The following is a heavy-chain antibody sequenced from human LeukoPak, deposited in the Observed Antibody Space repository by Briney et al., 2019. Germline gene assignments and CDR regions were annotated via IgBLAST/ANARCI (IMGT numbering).Heavy chain of an antibody. V-gene: IGHV1-69*06. D-gene: IGHD2-2*01. CDR3: AGGDVVVVPAAIPYYYYGMDV. Sequence: SVKVSCKASGGTFSSYAISWVRQAPGQGLEWMGGIIPIFGTANYAQKFQGRVTITADKSTSTAYMELSSLRSEDTAVYYCAGGDVVVVPAAIPYYYYGMDVWGKGTTVTVYS. CDR2: IIPIFGTA. J-gene: IGHJ6*04. CDR1: GGTFSSYA.